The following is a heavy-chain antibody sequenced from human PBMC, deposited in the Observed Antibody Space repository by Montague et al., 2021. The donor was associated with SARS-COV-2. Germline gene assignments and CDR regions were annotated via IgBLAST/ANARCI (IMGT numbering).Heavy chain of an antibody. D-gene: IGHD3-16*01. CDR2: VYYRGNT. CDR1: GGSISSDY. V-gene: IGHV4-59*08. CDR3: ARHYDHSSRVDS. Sequence: SETLSTCTVSGGSISSDYWTWIRQPPGKGLEWIGFVYYRGNTYYXPSLRGRVTISVDTSSNHFSLTLSSVTAADTAIYYCARHYDHSSRVDSWGQGTLVTVSS. J-gene: IGHJ4*02.